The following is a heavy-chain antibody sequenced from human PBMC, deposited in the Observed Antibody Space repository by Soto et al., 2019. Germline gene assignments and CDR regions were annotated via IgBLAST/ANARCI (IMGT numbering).Heavy chain of an antibody. J-gene: IGHJ4*02. Sequence: SETLSLTCAVSGGSISSGGYSWSWIRQPPGKGLEWIGYIYHSGSTYYNPSLKSRVTISVDRSKNQFSLRLSSVTAADTAVYYCARVAPGGDSSGYLHYFDYWGQGTLVTVSS. V-gene: IGHV4-30-2*01. CDR3: ARVAPGGDSSGYLHYFDY. CDR2: IYHSGST. D-gene: IGHD3-22*01. CDR1: GGSISSGGYS.